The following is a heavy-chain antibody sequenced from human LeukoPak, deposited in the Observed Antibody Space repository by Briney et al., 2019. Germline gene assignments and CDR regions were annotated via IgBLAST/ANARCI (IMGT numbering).Heavy chain of an antibody. V-gene: IGHV1-69*04. CDR1: GGTFSSYA. Sequence: SVKVSCKASGGTFSSYAISWVRLAPGQGLEWMGRIIPIFGIANYAQKFQGRVTITADKSTSTAYMELSSLRSEDTAVYYCARDVSIAAQSPPGRYWGQGTLVTVSS. CDR2: IIPIFGIA. J-gene: IGHJ4*02. CDR3: ARDVSIAAQSPPGRY. D-gene: IGHD6-6*01.